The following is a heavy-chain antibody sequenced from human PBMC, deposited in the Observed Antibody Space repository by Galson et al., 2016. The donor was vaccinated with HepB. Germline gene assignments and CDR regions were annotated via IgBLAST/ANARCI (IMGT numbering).Heavy chain of an antibody. Sequence: LSLTCAVSGGSISSGGYSWSWIRQPPGKGLEWIGYIFHRGSTYYNPSLKSRVTISVDRSKNQFSLNLSSVTAADTAVYYCARGLGGLTVTAYFEYWGQGTLVTVSS. V-gene: IGHV4-30-2*01. CDR1: GGSISSGGYS. CDR3: ARGLGGLTVTAYFEY. D-gene: IGHD4-17*01. CDR2: IFHRGST. J-gene: IGHJ4*02.